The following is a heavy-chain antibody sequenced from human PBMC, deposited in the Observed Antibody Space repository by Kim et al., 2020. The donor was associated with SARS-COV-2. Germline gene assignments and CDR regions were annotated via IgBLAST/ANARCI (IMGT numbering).Heavy chain of an antibody. V-gene: IGHV4-61*02. CDR2: IYTSGST. CDR3: ARVYPQLVRASFGLPWYFDL. D-gene: IGHD6-13*01. J-gene: IGHJ2*01. CDR1: GGSISSGSYY. Sequence: SETLSLTCTVSGGSISSGSYYWSWIRQPAGKGLEWIGRIYTSGSTNYNPSLKSRVTISVDTSKNQFSLKLSSVTAADTAVYYCARVYPQLVRASFGLPWYFDLWGRGTLVTVSS.